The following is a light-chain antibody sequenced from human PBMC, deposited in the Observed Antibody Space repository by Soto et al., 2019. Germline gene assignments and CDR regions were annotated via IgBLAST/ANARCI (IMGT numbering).Light chain of an antibody. J-gene: IGKJ1*01. Sequence: DIQMTQSPSSLSASVGDRVTISCRASQSIRNYVSWYQQKPGTAPKLLIRAASTLQSGVPSRLSSSGSGTDFTLTISSLQIEDFATYFCQQTDSTPQTFGQGTNVEI. CDR3: QQTDSTPQT. CDR1: QSIRNY. V-gene: IGKV1-39*01. CDR2: AAS.